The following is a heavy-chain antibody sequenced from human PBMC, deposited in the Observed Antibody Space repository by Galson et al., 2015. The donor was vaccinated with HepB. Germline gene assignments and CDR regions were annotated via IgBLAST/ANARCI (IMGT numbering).Heavy chain of an antibody. CDR3: ARGGIAAAGLSAYYYYYMDV. J-gene: IGHJ6*03. V-gene: IGHV1-2*02. CDR2: INPNSGGT. D-gene: IGHD6-13*01. Sequence: SVKVSCKASGYTFTGYYMHWVRQAPGQGLEWMGWINPNSGGTNYAQKFQGRVTMTRDTSISTAYMELSGLRSDDTAVYYCARGGIAAAGLSAYYYYYMDVWGKGTTVTVSS. CDR1: GYTFTGYY.